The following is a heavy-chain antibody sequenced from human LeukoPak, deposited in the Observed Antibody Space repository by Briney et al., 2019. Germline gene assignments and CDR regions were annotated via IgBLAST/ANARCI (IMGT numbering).Heavy chain of an antibody. CDR3: ARTLSPPATDYYMDV. Sequence: SETLSLTCTVSGGSISSHYWSWIRQPPGKGLEWIGYIYYSGSTNYNPSLKSRVTISVDTSKNQFSLKLSSVTAADTAVYYCARTLSPPATDYYMDVWGKGTTVTVSS. J-gene: IGHJ6*03. CDR2: IYYSGST. CDR1: GGSISSHY. D-gene: IGHD2-15*01. V-gene: IGHV4-59*11.